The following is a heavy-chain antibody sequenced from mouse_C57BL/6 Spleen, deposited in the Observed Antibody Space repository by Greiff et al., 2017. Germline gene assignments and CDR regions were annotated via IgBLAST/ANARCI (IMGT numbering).Heavy chain of an antibody. V-gene: IGHV1-18*01. CDR3: ARPDDYDVEAFAY. J-gene: IGHJ3*01. CDR2: INPNNGGT. Sequence: EVQLQQSGPELVKPGASVKIPCKASGYTFTDYNMDWVKQSHGKSLEWIGDINPNNGGTIYNQKFKGKATLTVDKSSSTAYMELRSLTSEDTAVYYCARPDDYDVEAFAYWGQGTLVTVSA. CDR1: GYTFTDYN. D-gene: IGHD2-4*01.